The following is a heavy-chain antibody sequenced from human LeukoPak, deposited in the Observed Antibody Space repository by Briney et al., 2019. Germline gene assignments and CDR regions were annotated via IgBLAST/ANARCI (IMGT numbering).Heavy chain of an antibody. Sequence: ASVKVSCKASGYTFTSCGISWVRQAPGQGLEWMGWISAYNGNTNYAQKLQGRVTMTTDTSTSTAYMELRSLRSDDTAVYYCARVRGYYYDSSGYYRHFDYWGQGTLVTVSS. CDR3: ARVRGYYYDSSGYYRHFDY. CDR1: GYTFTSCG. D-gene: IGHD3-22*01. V-gene: IGHV1-18*01. J-gene: IGHJ4*02. CDR2: ISAYNGNT.